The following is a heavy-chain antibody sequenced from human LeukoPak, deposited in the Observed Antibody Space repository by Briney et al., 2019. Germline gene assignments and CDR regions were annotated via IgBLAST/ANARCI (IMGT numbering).Heavy chain of an antibody. D-gene: IGHD3-10*01. V-gene: IGHV3-66*01. CDR1: GFTVSSNY. CDR3: ARDRPALLWFGEFEERGDY. CDR2: IYSGGST. Sequence: GGSLRLSCAASGFTVSSNYMSWVRQAPGKGLEWVSVIYSGGSTYYADSVKGRFTISRDNSKNTLYLQMNSLRAEDTAVYYCARDRPALLWFGEFEERGDYWGQGTLVTVSS. J-gene: IGHJ4*02.